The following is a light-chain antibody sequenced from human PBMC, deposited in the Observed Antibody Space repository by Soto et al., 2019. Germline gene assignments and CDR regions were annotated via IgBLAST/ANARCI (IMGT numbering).Light chain of an antibody. Sequence: DIVMTQSPDSLAVSLGERATINCKSSQTILYSSNNKNQLAWYQQKPGQPPKLLFYWASTRESGVPDRFSGSEYGTDVTLTISRLQAEDVAVYYCQKYYSPQYTFGQGTKLEI. J-gene: IGKJ2*01. V-gene: IGKV4-1*01. CDR2: WAS. CDR1: QTILYSSNNKNQ. CDR3: QKYYSPQYT.